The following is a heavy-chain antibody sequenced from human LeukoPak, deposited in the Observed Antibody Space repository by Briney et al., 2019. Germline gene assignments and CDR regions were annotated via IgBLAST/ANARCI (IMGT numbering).Heavy chain of an antibody. CDR1: GFTFDDYA. J-gene: IGHJ4*02. V-gene: IGHV3-43*02. CDR2: ISGDGGST. D-gene: IGHD2-8*01. Sequence: PGGYLRLPCAASGFTFDDYAMHWVRQARGKGLEWVSLISGDGGSTYYADSVKGRFTISRDNSKNSLYLQMNSLRTEDTALYYCAKDVGLYAMGYRGRGTPGTVSS. CDR3: AKDVGLYAMGY.